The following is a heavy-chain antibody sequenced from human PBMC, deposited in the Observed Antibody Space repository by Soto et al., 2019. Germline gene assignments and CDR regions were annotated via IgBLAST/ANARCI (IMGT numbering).Heavy chain of an antibody. D-gene: IGHD2-2*01. CDR2: IYYSGST. V-gene: IGHV4-59*01. J-gene: IGHJ3*02. Sequence: PSETLSLTCTVSGGSISSYYWSWIRQPPGKGLEWIGYIYYSGSTNYNPSLKSRVTISVDTSKNQFSLKLSSVTAADTAVYYCARDGQKYENAFEIWGQGTMVTVSS. CDR1: GGSISSYY. CDR3: ARDGQKYENAFEI.